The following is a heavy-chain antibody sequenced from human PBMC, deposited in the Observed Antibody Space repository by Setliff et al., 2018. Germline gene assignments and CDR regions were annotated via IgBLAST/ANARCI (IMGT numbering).Heavy chain of an antibody. CDR2: INHSWST. J-gene: IGHJ6*03. Sequence: ASETLSLTCAVSGDSISSGNWWSWVRQPPEKGLEWIGEINHSWSTNYNPSLKSRVTISVDKSTNPFSLKLNSVTAADTAVYYCVRTDYSDGRYSMDVWGKGTTVTVSS. CDR3: VRTDYSDGRYSMDV. CDR1: GDSISSGNW. V-gene: IGHV4-4*02. D-gene: IGHD6-19*01.